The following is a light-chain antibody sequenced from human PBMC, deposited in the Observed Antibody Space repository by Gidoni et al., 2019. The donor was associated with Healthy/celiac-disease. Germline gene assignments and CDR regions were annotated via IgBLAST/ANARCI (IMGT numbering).Light chain of an antibody. CDR2: DAS. J-gene: IGKJ2*01. CDR3: QQYDNLPRYT. Sequence: DRVTITCQASQDISNYLNWYQQKPGKAPKLLIYDASNLETGVPSRFSGSGSGTDFTLTISSLQPEDIATYYCQQYDNLPRYTFGQGTKLEIK. CDR1: QDISNY. V-gene: IGKV1-33*01.